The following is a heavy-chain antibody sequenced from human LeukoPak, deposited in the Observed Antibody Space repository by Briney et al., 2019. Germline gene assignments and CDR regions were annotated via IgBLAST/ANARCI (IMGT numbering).Heavy chain of an antibody. V-gene: IGHV4-38-2*02. D-gene: IGHD3-22*01. CDR1: GYSISSGYH. Sequence: SETLSLTCTVSGYSISSGYHWGWIRQPPGKGLEWIGSIYHSGSTYYNPSLKSRVPISVDTSKNQFSLKLRSVTAADTAVYYCARVVQSTDSSGFYLPEYFQHWGQGTLVTVSS. CDR3: ARVVQSTDSSGFYLPEYFQH. CDR2: IYHSGST. J-gene: IGHJ1*01.